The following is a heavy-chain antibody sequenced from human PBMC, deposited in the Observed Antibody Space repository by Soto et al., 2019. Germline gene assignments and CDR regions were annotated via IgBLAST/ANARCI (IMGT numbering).Heavy chain of an antibody. CDR3: ARGLPLAADY. Sequence: ASVKVSCTASGYTLTISVLHGVRQAPGQRLEWMGWINAGNGNTKYSQKFQGRVTITRDTSASTAYMELSSLRSEDTAVYYCARGLPLAADYWGQGTLVTVSS. J-gene: IGHJ4*02. V-gene: IGHV1-3*01. CDR2: INAGNGNT. CDR1: GYTLTISV.